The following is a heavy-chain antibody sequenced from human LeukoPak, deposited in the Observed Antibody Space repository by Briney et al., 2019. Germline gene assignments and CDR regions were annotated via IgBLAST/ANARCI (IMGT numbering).Heavy chain of an antibody. D-gene: IGHD6-19*01. CDR3: ATDSSGWCYYYYGMDV. CDR1: GYTLTELS. Sequence: GASVKVSCKVSGYTLTELSMHWVRQAPGKGLERMGGFDPEDGETIYAQKFQGRVTMTEDTSTDTAYMELSSLRSEDTAVYYCATDSSGWCYYYYGMDVWGQGTTVTVSS. CDR2: FDPEDGET. J-gene: IGHJ6*02. V-gene: IGHV1-24*01.